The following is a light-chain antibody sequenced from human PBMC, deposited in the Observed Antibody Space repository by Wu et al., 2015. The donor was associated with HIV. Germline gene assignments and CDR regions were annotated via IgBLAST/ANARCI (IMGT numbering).Light chain of an antibody. CDR3: QQYVGAPLA. J-gene: IGKJ4*01. V-gene: IGKV3-11*01. Sequence: EIVLTQSPATLSLSPGERATLSCRASQSVRNYLAWFQQKPGQAPRLLIYDASNRATGIPARFSGSGSGTDFTLRISRLEPEDFAVYFCQQYVGAPLAFGGGT. CDR2: DAS. CDR1: QSVRNY.